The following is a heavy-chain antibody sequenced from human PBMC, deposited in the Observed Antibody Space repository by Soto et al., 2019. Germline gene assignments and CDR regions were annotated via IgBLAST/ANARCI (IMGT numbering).Heavy chain of an antibody. J-gene: IGHJ6*02. CDR1: GGSISSSNW. CDR2: IYHSGST. CDR3: ARDHRSYYYYYGMDV. V-gene: IGHV4-4*02. Sequence: KTSETLSLTCAVSGGSISSSNWWSWVRQPPGKGLEWIGEIYHSGSTNYTTSLKSRVTISVDKSKNQFSLKLSSVTAADTAVYYRARDHRSYYYYYGMDVSGQGTTVTVSS.